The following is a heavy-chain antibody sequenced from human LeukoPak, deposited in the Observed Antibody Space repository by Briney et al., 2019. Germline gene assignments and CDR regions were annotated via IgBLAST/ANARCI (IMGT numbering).Heavy chain of an antibody. CDR1: GGSINSYY. Sequence: SETLSLTCTVSGGSINSYYWSWIRQPAGKGLEWIGRIYTSGSTNYNPSLKSRVIMSVDTSKNQFSLRLTSVAAANTAVYYCARAVYASGDRGWFDPWGQGALVTVSS. D-gene: IGHD2/OR15-2a*01. V-gene: IGHV4-4*07. CDR2: IYTSGST. CDR3: ARAVYASGDRGWFDP. J-gene: IGHJ5*02.